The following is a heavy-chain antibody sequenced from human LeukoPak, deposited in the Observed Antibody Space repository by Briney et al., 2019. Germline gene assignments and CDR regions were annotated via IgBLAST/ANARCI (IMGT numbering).Heavy chain of an antibody. V-gene: IGHV3-33*01. D-gene: IGHD6-13*01. Sequence: SGGSLGLSCAASGFTFSAYGMHWVRQAPGKGLEWVAVIYSDGSTKYYADSVKGRFTISRDNSENTLYPQMNSLRAEDTAVYYCATGPQSAAAGIFDYWGQGTLVTVSS. J-gene: IGHJ4*02. CDR3: ATGPQSAAAGIFDY. CDR1: GFTFSAYG. CDR2: IYSDGSTK.